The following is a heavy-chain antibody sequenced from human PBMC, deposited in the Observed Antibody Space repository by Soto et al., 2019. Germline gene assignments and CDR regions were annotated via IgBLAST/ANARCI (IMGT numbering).Heavy chain of an antibody. CDR2: IYYSGST. J-gene: IGHJ4*02. CDR1: GGSISSYY. D-gene: IGHD3-9*01. CDR3: ATAFTYYDILTGSRTYYFDY. Sequence: TSETLPLTCTVSGGSISSYYWSWIRQPPGKGLEWIGYIYYSGSTNYNPSLKSRVTISVDTSKNQFSLKLSSVTAADTAVYYCATAFTYYDILTGSRTYYFDYWGQGTLVTV. V-gene: IGHV4-59*01.